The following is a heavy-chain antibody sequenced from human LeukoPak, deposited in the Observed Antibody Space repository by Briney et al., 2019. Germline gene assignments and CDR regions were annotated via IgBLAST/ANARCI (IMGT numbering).Heavy chain of an antibody. CDR1: EFIFSDYA. D-gene: IGHD6-19*01. CDR3: AKFEEATIPGWFNDY. CDR2: IDKTTYPT. Sequence: PPGGSLRLSCAASEFIFSDYAMGWVRQAPGKGLEWVSTIDKTTYPTFYADSVKGRFTISRDNSKNTLYLQMNSLRTEDTAVYFCAKFEEATIPGWFNDYWGQGILVTVSS. J-gene: IGHJ4*02. V-gene: IGHV3-23*05.